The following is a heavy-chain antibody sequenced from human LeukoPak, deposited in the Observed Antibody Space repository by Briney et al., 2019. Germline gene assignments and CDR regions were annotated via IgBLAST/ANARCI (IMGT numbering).Heavy chain of an antibody. CDR1: GFSFISYW. D-gene: IGHD1-1*01. J-gene: IGHJ4*02. Sequence: PGGSLRLSCAASGFSFISYWMSWVRQAPGKGLEWVANIKQDGSAKNYVDSVKGRFTISRDNAKNSLYLQLNSLRAEDTAVYYCAGCAGNSCYSDYWGQGTLVIVSS. CDR2: IKQDGSAK. CDR3: AGCAGNSCYSDY. V-gene: IGHV3-7*01.